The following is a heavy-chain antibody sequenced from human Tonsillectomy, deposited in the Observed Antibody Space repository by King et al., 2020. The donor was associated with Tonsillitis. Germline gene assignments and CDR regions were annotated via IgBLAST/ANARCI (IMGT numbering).Heavy chain of an antibody. J-gene: IGHJ4*02. D-gene: IGHD3-10*01. CDR3: ARGRGISPWGGSGSSYFDY. CDR1: GGSISSYY. V-gene: IGHV4-59*01. Sequence: QLQESGPGLVEPSETLSLTCTVSGGSISSYYWNWVRQPPGKGLEWIGYIYYSGSTNYNPSLKSRVTISVDTSKNQFSLKLSSVTAADTAVYYCARGRGISPWGGSGSSYFDYWGQGTLATVSS. CDR2: IYYSGST.